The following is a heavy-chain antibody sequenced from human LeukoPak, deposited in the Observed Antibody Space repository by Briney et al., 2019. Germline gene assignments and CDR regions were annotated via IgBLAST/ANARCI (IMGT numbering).Heavy chain of an antibody. V-gene: IGHV3-23*01. Sequence: GGSLRLSCAASGLAFSSYAMSWVRQAPGKGLEWVSTISVASNTFYADSVKGRYTISRDNSRNTVYLQMTSLRADDTAVYYCADYGVSGVRNNFYWGQGTLVTVSS. D-gene: IGHD3-16*01. CDR3: ADYGVSGVRNNFY. CDR2: ISVASNT. J-gene: IGHJ4*02. CDR1: GLAFSSYA.